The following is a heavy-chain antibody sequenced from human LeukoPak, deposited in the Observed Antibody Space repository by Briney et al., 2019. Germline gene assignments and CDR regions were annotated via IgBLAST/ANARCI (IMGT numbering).Heavy chain of an antibody. CDR1: GGTFSSYA. J-gene: IGHJ4*02. V-gene: IGHV1-69*05. D-gene: IGHD2-21*01. CDR2: IIPIFGTA. CDR3: ARETGYCGGDCYSGIDY. Sequence: SVKVSCKASGGTFSSYAIRWVRQAPGQELEWMGAIIPIFGTANYAQKFQGRVTITTDESTSTAYMELRSLRSDDTAVYYCARETGYCGGDCYSGIDYWGQGTLVTVSS.